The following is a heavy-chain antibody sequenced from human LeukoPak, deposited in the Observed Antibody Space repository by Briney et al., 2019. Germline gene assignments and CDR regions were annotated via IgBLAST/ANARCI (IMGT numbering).Heavy chain of an antibody. CDR1: GFSFSSYE. D-gene: IGHD3-9*01. V-gene: IGHV3-21*05. CDR3: ARDDGLRYFDN. J-gene: IGHJ4*02. Sequence: GGSLRLSCAASGFSFSSYEMNWVRQAPGKGLEWVSYISSSSSYTNYADSVKGRFTISRDNAENSLYLQMNSLRAEDTAVYYCARDDGLRYFDNWGQGTLVTVSS. CDR2: ISSSSSYT.